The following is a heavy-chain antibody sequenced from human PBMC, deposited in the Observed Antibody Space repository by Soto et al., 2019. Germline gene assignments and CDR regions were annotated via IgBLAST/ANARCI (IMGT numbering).Heavy chain of an antibody. CDR1: GFTFSSYA. D-gene: IGHD6-19*01. CDR2: ISGSGGST. J-gene: IGHJ4*02. CDR3: ARRSSGWYFDY. Sequence: EVQLLESGGGLVQPGGSLRLSCAASGFTFSSYAMNWVRQGPGKGLEWVSVISGSGGSTYYADSVKGRFTIPRDNSKDTLYRQMNSLRAEDTTVYYWARRSSGWYFDYCGQGTLVTVSS. V-gene: IGHV3-23*01.